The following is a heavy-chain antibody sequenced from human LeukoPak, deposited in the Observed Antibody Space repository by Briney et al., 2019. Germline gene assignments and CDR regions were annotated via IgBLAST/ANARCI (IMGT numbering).Heavy chain of an antibody. J-gene: IGHJ4*02. CDR3: AISSHPARYYFDY. Sequence: SETLSLTCAVSGGSISSYYWSWIPQPPGRGLQWIGYIYYSGSTNYNPSLKSRVTISVDTSKNQFSLKLSSVTAADTAVYYCAISSHPARYYFDYWGQGTLVTVSS. V-gene: IGHV4-59*01. D-gene: IGHD6-6*01. CDR1: GGSISSYY. CDR2: IYYSGST.